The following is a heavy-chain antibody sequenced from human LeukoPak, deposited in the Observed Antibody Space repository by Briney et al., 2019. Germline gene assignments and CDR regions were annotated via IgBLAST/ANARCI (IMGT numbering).Heavy chain of an antibody. D-gene: IGHD3-9*01. V-gene: IGHV4-59*12. Sequence: SETLSLTCTVSGGSIITYYWSWIRQPPGQGLEWLGSIYYSGTTNYNSSLQSRVAMSVDTSKNQFSLKLSSVTAADTAVYYCASAPILTETFDIWGQGTMVTVSS. CDR1: GGSIITYY. CDR2: IYYSGTT. J-gene: IGHJ3*02. CDR3: ASAPILTETFDI.